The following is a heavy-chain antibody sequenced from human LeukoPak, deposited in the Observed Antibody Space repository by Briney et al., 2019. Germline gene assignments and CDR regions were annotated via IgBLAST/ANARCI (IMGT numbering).Heavy chain of an antibody. CDR2: IYPGDSDT. CDR1: GYSFTRYW. D-gene: IGHD5-18*01. Sequence: GASLQISCKGSGYSFTRYWIGWVRQMPGKGLEWMGIIYPGDSDTRYSPSFQGQVTISADKSISTAYLQWSSLKASDTAMYYCARQVRDSYGPYYYYGMDVWGQGTTVTVSS. V-gene: IGHV5-51*01. J-gene: IGHJ6*02. CDR3: ARQVRDSYGPYYYYGMDV.